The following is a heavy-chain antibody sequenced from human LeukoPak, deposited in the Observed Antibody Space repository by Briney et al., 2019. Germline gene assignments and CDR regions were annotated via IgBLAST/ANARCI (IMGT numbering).Heavy chain of an antibody. D-gene: IGHD4-17*01. J-gene: IGHJ4*02. V-gene: IGHV4-59*01. CDR3: AREGRQDYVYFDY. CDR1: GGSISDYY. Sequence: PSETLSLTCTVSGGSISDYYWSWLRQPPGKGLEWIGYINYSGNTNYNPSLKSRVTISVDTSKNQFSLRLTSVTAADTAVFYCAREGRQDYVYFDYWGQGSLVTVSS. CDR2: INYSGNT.